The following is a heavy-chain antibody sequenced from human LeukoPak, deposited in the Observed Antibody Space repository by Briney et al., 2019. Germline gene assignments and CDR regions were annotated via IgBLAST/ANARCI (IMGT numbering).Heavy chain of an antibody. CDR2: ISGSGGST. D-gene: IGHD3-10*01. CDR3: ARGPTYYYGSGSYYHYYYYMDV. CDR1: GFTFDDYA. V-gene: IGHV3-23*01. Sequence: GGSLRLSCAASGFTFDDYAMHWVRQAPGKGLEWVSAISGSGGSTYYADSVKGRFTISRDNSKNTLYLQMNSLRAEDTAVYYCARGPTYYYGSGSYYHYYYYMDVWGKGTTVTISS. J-gene: IGHJ6*03.